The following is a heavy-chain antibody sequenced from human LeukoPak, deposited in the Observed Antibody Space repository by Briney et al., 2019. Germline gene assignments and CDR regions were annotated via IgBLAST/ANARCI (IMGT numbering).Heavy chain of an antibody. CDR2: ISPGTI. D-gene: IGHD6-6*01. Sequence: GGSLRLSCAASGFTFSRHPMNWVRQAPGKGLEWVSYISPGTIYYADSVKGRFTISRDNAKNSLYLQMNSLRAEDTAVYYCARGGDSTSWNWFGPWGQGTLVTVSS. J-gene: IGHJ5*02. V-gene: IGHV3-48*04. CDR3: ARGGDSTSWNWFGP. CDR1: GFTFSRHP.